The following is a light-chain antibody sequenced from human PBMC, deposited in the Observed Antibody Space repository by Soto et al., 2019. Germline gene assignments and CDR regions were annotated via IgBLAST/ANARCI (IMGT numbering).Light chain of an antibody. J-gene: IGLJ2*01. CDR1: SSDVGGYNY. Sequence: QSVLTQPASVSGSPGQSITISCTGTSSDVGGYNYVSWYQQHPGKAPKLMIYDVSNRPSGVSNRFSGSKSGNTASLTISGLQAEDEADYYCSSYTIDSTLDVVIGAGTKVTVL. CDR2: DVS. V-gene: IGLV2-14*01. CDR3: SSYTIDSTLDVV.